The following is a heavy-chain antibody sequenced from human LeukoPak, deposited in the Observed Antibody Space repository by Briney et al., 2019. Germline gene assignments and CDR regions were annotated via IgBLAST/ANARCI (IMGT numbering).Heavy chain of an antibody. CDR3: ARAFALGGAMVTSYWFDP. CDR1: GDTFSGYD. CDR2: INPNSGGA. V-gene: IGHV1-2*02. J-gene: IGHJ5*02. Sequence: ASVKVSCKASGDTFSGYDMRWVRQAPGQGLEWMGGINPNSGGANYAQKFQGRVTITRATSMSTAYMEVSRLRSDDTAVYYCARAFALGGAMVTSYWFDPWGQGTVVTVSS. D-gene: IGHD5-18*01.